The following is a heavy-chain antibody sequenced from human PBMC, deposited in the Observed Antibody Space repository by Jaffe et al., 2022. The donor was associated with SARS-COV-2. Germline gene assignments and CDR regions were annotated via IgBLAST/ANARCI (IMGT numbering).Heavy chain of an antibody. D-gene: IGHD1-1*01. CDR1: GGSISSGGYY. J-gene: IGHJ5*02. CDR3: AREGGGREELWKTFDP. Sequence: QVQLQESGPGLVKPSQTLSLTCTVSGGSISSGGYYWSWIRQYSGKGLEWIGYIYNSGSTYYNPSLKNRVTISLDTSKNQFSLKMTSVTAADTAVYYCAREGGGREELWKTFDPWGQGTLVTVSS. V-gene: IGHV4-31*03. CDR2: IYNSGST.